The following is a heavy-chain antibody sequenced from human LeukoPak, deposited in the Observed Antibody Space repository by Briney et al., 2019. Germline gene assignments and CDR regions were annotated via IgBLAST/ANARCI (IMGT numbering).Heavy chain of an antibody. CDR1: GGSISSSSYY. D-gene: IGHD3-22*01. CDR2: IYYSGST. Sequence: SETLSLTCTVSGGSISSSSYYWGWIRQPPGKGLEWIGSIYYSGSTYYNPSLKSRVTISVDTSRNQFSLRLSSVTAADTAVYYCARSRYYYDSSGPVGFDYWGQGTLVTVSS. J-gene: IGHJ4*02. V-gene: IGHV4-39*07. CDR3: ARSRYYYDSSGPVGFDY.